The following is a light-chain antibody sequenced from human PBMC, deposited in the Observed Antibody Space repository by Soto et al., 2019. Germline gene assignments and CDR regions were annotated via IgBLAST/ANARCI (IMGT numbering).Light chain of an antibody. CDR1: SGHSNYA. CDR2: LNSDGSH. J-gene: IGLJ2*01. V-gene: IGLV4-69*01. Sequence: QPVLTQSPSASASLGASVKLTCTLSSGHSNYAIAWHQQQPEKGPRFLMKLNSDGSHSKGDGIPDRFSGSSSGAERYLTISTLQSEDEADYYCQTWVTGIHIFGGGTKLTVI. CDR3: QTWVTGIHI.